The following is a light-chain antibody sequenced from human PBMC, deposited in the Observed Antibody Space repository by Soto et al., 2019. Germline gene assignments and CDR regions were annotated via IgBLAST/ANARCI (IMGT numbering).Light chain of an antibody. CDR1: QSVSSSY. Sequence: EIVLTLSPGTLSLSPGERATLSCRASQSVSSSYLAWYQQKPGQAPRLLIYGASSRATGIPDRFSGSGSGTDFTLTISILEPEDFAVYYCQQYGSSPFTFGPGTKVDIK. V-gene: IGKV3-20*01. CDR2: GAS. CDR3: QQYGSSPFT. J-gene: IGKJ3*01.